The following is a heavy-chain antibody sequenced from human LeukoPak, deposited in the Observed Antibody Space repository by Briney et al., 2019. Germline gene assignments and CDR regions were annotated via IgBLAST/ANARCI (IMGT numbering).Heavy chain of an antibody. CDR2: IYYSGRT. J-gene: IGHJ2*01. V-gene: IGHV4-39*01. Sequence: SETLSLTYTVSGGSISSSNYYWGWIRQPPGKGLEWIGSIYYSGRTYYNPSLKSRVTISVDTSKNQFSLKLSSVTAADTAVYYCARRGVAVAGPWYFDLWGRGTLVTVSS. CDR3: ARRGVAVAGPWYFDL. D-gene: IGHD6-19*01. CDR1: GGSISSSNYY.